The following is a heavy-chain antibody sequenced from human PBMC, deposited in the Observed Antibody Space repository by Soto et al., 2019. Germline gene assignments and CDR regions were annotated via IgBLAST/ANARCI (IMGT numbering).Heavy chain of an antibody. Sequence: QVQLVESGGGVVQPGRSLRLSCAASGSTFSYHALNWVRQAPGKGLEWVAVISYDGDNKYIAESVKGRFTISRDNSKNTVSLQMNSLRAEDTAMNFCARGTTTSAFSAMDVWGQGTTVTVSS. V-gene: IGHV3-30-3*01. D-gene: IGHD1-1*01. CDR3: ARGTTTSAFSAMDV. CDR2: ISYDGDNK. CDR1: GSTFSYHA. J-gene: IGHJ6*02.